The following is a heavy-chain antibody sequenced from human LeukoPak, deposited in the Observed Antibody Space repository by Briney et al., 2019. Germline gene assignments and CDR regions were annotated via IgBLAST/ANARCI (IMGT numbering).Heavy chain of an antibody. CDR3: ARVVTMVRGIIIPYYFDY. Sequence: SETLSLTCTVSGGSISSYYWSWIRQPAGKGLEWIGRIYTSGSTNYNPSLKSRVTMSVDTSKNQFSLQLSSVTAADTAVYYCARVVTMVRGIIIPYYFDYWGQGTLVTVSS. D-gene: IGHD3-10*01. CDR2: IYTSGST. J-gene: IGHJ4*02. V-gene: IGHV4-4*07. CDR1: GGSISSYY.